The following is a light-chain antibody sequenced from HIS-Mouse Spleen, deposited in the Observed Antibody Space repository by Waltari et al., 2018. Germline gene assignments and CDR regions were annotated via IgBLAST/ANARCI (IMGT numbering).Light chain of an antibody. CDR1: ALPNKY. CDR2: EDS. J-gene: IGLJ2*01. Sequence: SYELTQPPSVSVSPGQTARITCSGDALPNKYAYWYQQKSGQAPVLGIYEDSKRPPGIPGRFSGSSSGTMATLTISGAQVEDEADYYCYSTDSSGNHRVFGGGTKLTVL. CDR3: YSTDSSGNHRV. V-gene: IGLV3-10*01.